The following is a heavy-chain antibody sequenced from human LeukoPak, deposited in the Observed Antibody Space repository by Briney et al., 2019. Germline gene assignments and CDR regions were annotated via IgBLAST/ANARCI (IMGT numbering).Heavy chain of an antibody. CDR1: GGSFSGYY. V-gene: IGHV4-59*01. Sequence: PSETLSLTCAVYGGSFSGYYWSWIRQPPGKGLEWIGYVDHTGSTKFNPSLNGRVSISRDTSNNFFSLRLRSVTAADTAVYFCARGRVSSSTWYSAYYYFFYMDFWGKGTTVTVSS. CDR2: VDHTGST. D-gene: IGHD1-1*01. J-gene: IGHJ6*03. CDR3: ARGRVSSSTWYSAYYYFFYMDF.